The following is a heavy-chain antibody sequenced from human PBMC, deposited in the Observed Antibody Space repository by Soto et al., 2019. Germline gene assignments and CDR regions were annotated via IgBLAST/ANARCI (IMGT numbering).Heavy chain of an antibody. CDR1: GFTFINSA. V-gene: IGHV3-23*01. Sequence: EVQLLESGGGLVQPGGSLRLSCVASGFTFINSAMSWVRQAPGRGLRWVSSFIGTVGNTYYPEPVKGRSTISRDTSKNTVYLQMNSLRAEDTAIYYCAKGTMGAPFYYFDYWGQGTLVTVSS. CDR2: FIGTVGNT. D-gene: IGHD1-26*01. J-gene: IGHJ4*02. CDR3: AKGTMGAPFYYFDY.